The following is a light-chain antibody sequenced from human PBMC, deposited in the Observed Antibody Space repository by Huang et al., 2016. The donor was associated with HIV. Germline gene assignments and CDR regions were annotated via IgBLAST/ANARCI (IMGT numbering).Light chain of an antibody. Sequence: DIVLTQTPGTLSLSPGERATLSCRASQSVSSSYLAWYQQKPGQAPRLLIYGASSRATGIPDRFSGSGSGTDFTLTISRLEPEDFAVYYCQQFHSSPFWTFGQGTKVEIK. V-gene: IGKV3-20*01. CDR2: GAS. J-gene: IGKJ1*01. CDR1: QSVSSSY. CDR3: QQFHSSPFWT.